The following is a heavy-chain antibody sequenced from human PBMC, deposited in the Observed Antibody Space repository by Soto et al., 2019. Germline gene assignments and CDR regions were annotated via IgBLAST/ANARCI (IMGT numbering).Heavy chain of an antibody. CDR1: GGSFSGYY. V-gene: IGHV4-34*01. CDR3: ETRPGGYCSSTSCYRWFDP. Sequence: SETLSLTCAVYGGSFSGYYWSWIRQPPGKGLEWIGEINHSGSTNYNPSLKSRFTISEDTSKNQFSLNLSSVTASDTAVAYCETRPGGYCSSTSCYRWFDPWRQGTLVTVSS. D-gene: IGHD2-2*01. J-gene: IGHJ5*02. CDR2: INHSGST.